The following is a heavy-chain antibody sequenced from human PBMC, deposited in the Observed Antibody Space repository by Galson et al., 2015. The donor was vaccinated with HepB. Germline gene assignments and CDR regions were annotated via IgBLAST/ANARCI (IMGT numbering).Heavy chain of an antibody. CDR2: ISWNSGNI. Sequence: SLRLSCAASGFIFDDYTMHWVRQVPGKGLEWVSRISWNSGNIGYADSVKGRFTISRDNAENSLYLQMDSLRAEDTALCYCAKDMGHGDYGWAYDVWGQGTMVIVSS. CDR1: GFIFDDYT. J-gene: IGHJ3*01. CDR3: AKDMGHGDYGWAYDV. V-gene: IGHV3-9*01. D-gene: IGHD4-17*01.